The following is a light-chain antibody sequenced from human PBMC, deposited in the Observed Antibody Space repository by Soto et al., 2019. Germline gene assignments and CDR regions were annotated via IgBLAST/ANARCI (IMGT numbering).Light chain of an antibody. J-gene: IGLJ1*01. V-gene: IGLV2-23*01. Sequence: QSVLTQAAAVSGCPGQSITISCTGTSSDVGTYNLVAWYQQHPGKAPKLMIFEDNKRPSGVSDRFSGSKSGNTASLTISGLQTEDEADYYCCSFAGSRILYVFGAGTKVTVL. CDR2: EDN. CDR3: CSFAGSRILYV. CDR1: SSDVGTYNL.